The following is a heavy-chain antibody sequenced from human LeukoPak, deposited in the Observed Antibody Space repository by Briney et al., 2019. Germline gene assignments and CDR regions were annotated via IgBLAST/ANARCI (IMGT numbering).Heavy chain of an antibody. V-gene: IGHV4-4*09. D-gene: IGHD5-24*01. J-gene: IGHJ3*02. CDR2: IYTTGST. CDR3: ARRRAKMATITDDAFDI. Sequence: SETLSLTCTVSGSSIGTYSWSWIRQPPGKGLEWVGYIYTTGSTHYNPSFKSRVTMSLDTSKNQLSLRLSSVTAADTAVFYCARRRAKMATITDDAFDIWGQGTMVTVSS. CDR1: GSSIGTYS.